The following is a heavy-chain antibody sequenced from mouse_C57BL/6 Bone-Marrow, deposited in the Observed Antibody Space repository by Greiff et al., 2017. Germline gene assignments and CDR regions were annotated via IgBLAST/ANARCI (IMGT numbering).Heavy chain of an antibody. CDR1: GYTFTSYW. D-gene: IGHD1-1*01. J-gene: IGHJ2*01. CDR3: AGSVFDY. V-gene: IGHV1-59*01. Sequence: QVQLKQPGAELVRPGTSVKLSCKASGYTFTSYWMHWVKQRPGQGLEWIGVIDPSDSYTNYNQKFKGKATVTVDTSSSTAYMQLSSLTSEDSAVYYCAGSVFDYWGQGTTLTVSS. CDR2: IDPSDSYT.